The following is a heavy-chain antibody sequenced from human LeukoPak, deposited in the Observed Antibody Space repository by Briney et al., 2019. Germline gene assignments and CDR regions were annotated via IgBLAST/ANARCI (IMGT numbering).Heavy chain of an antibody. CDR2: ISHDGSDI. J-gene: IGHJ4*02. CDR1: GFTFGHYS. D-gene: IGHD3-10*01. Sequence: GGSLRLSCAASGFTFGHYSMPWVRQAPGKGLEWVAVISHDGSDIYYADSVKGRFTISRDNAKNSLYLQMNSLRAEDTAVYYCAKGFGELLFRYYFDYWGQGSLVTVSS. V-gene: IGHV3-30*07. CDR3: AKGFGELLFRYYFDY.